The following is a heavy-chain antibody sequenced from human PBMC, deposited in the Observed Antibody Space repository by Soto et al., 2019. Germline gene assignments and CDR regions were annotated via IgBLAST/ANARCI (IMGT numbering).Heavy chain of an antibody. CDR2: ISGSGGST. CDR1: GFTFSSYA. D-gene: IGHD3-3*01. Sequence: EVQLLESGGGLVQPGGSLRLSCAASGFTFSSYAMSWVRQAPGKGLEWVSAISGSGGSTYYADSVKGRFTISRDNSKNTLYLQMNSLRAEDTAVYYCAKADEAITIFGVVIMGFDYWGQGTLVTVSS. CDR3: AKADEAITIFGVVIMGFDY. V-gene: IGHV3-23*01. J-gene: IGHJ4*02.